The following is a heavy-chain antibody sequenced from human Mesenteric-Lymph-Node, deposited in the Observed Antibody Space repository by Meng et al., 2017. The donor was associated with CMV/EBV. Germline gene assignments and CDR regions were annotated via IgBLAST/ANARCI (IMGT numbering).Heavy chain of an antibody. CDR1: GFTFRSYA. CDR2: ISGSGSTT. V-gene: IGHV3-23*01. Sequence: SLRLSCAASGFTFRSYAMSWVRHAPGQGLEWVAGISGSGSTTKYSASVEGRFTISRDNSKDTLFRQMNSLRAEDTALYYCAKDMWEYQLPDGSWGQGTLVTVSS. CDR3: AKDMWEYQLPDGS. D-gene: IGHD2-2*01. J-gene: IGHJ5*02.